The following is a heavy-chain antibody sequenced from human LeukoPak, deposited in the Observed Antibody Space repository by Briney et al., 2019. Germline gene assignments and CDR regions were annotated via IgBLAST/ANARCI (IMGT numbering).Heavy chain of an antibody. J-gene: IGHJ4*02. CDR2: VNQDGNNK. CDR1: GFTFSGYW. Sequence: GGSLRLSCAASGFTFSGYWMTWVRQAPGKGLEWVANVNQDGNNKNYVESVKGRFTISRDNAKNSLYLQMNSLRAEDTAVYYCAKVPSTVTTKFGYWGQGTLVTVSS. D-gene: IGHD4-17*01. V-gene: IGHV3-7*03. CDR3: AKVPSTVTTKFGY.